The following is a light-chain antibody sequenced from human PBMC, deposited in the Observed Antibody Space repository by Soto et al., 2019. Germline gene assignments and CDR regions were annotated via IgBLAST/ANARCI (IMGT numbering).Light chain of an antibody. Sequence: EIVLTQSPGTLSLSPGERAPLSCMASQSVSSSYLAWYQQKPGQAPRLLIYGASSRATGIPDRFSGSGSGTDFTLTSSRLEPEDFAVYYCQQYGSLSWTFGQGTKVDIK. V-gene: IGKV3-20*01. CDR2: GAS. CDR3: QQYGSLSWT. J-gene: IGKJ1*01. CDR1: QSVSSSY.